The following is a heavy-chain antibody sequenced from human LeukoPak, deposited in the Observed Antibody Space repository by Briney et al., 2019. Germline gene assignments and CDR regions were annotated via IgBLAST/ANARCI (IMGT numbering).Heavy chain of an antibody. J-gene: IGHJ4*02. CDR1: EFSFSDYY. Sequence: PGGSLRLSCAASEFSFSDYYMSWIRPAPGKGLEWVSYISSSGSSLYYVDSVKGRFTISRDNAKSSLYLQMNSLRADDTAVYYCARGGGNFDYWGQGTLVTVSS. V-gene: IGHV3-11*01. CDR3: ARGGGNFDY. CDR2: ISSSGSSL. D-gene: IGHD3-10*01.